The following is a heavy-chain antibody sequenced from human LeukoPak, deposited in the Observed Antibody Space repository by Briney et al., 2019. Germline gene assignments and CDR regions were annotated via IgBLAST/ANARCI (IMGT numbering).Heavy chain of an antibody. D-gene: IGHD1-1*01. CDR1: GFTFSSYA. J-gene: IGHJ4*02. V-gene: IGHV3-23*01. CDR2: ISGSGGST. Sequence: GGSLRLSCAASGFTFSSYAMSWIRQAPGKGLEWVSTISGSGGSTYYADSVKGRFTISRDNSKNTLYLQMNSLRAEDTAVYYYAKSHWPIFDYWGQGTLVTVSS. CDR3: AKSHWPIFDY.